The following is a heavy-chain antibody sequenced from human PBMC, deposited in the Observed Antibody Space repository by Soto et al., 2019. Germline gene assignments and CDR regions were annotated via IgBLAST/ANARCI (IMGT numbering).Heavy chain of an antibody. CDR2: IWYDGSNQ. Sequence: GGSLRLSCAASGFTFSSYGMHWVRQAPGKGLEWVAVIWYDGSNQYYADSVKGRFTISRDNSKNTLYLQMNSLRVEDTAVYYCASRSPVLDYWGQRTLVTVSS. CDR3: ASRSPVLDY. V-gene: IGHV3-33*01. CDR1: GFTFSSYG. J-gene: IGHJ4*02.